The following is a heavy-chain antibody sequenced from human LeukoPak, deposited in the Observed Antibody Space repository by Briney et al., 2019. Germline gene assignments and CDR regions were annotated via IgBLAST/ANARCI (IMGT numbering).Heavy chain of an antibody. CDR2: IDWDDDK. D-gene: IGHD3-22*01. J-gene: IGHJ4*02. V-gene: IGHV2-70*11. CDR3: ARTGVLDYYDSSGPFDY. Sequence: SGPALVKPTQTLTLTCTFSGFSLSTSGMCVSWIRQPPGKALEWLARIDWDDDKYYSTSLKTRLTISKDTSKNQVVLTMTNMDPVDTATYYCARTGVLDYYDSSGPFDYWGQGTLVTVSS. CDR1: GFSLSTSGMC.